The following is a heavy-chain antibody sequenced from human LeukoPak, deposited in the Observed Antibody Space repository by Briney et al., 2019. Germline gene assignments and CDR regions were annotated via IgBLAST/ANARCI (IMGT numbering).Heavy chain of an antibody. D-gene: IGHD1-1*01. Sequence: PGGSLRLSCAASGFTFSRNAMHWVRQPPGRGLEWVAVISYDGGQKFYADSVKGRFTISRDNSKNTLYLQTNSLKPEDTAVYYCAKDPQLVTSYYYYMDVWGKGTPVTVSS. J-gene: IGHJ6*03. V-gene: IGHV3-30*04. CDR1: GFTFSRNA. CDR2: ISYDGGQK. CDR3: AKDPQLVTSYYYYMDV.